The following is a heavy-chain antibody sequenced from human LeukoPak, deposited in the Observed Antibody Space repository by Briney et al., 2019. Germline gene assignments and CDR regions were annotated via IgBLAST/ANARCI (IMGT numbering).Heavy chain of an antibody. CDR3: ARADYDFWSGYGGGDYMDV. J-gene: IGHJ6*03. Sequence: GASVKVSCKASGYTFTSYGISWVRQAPGQGLEWMGWISAYNGNTNYAQKLQGRVTMTTDTSTSTAYMELRSLRSEDTAVYYCARADYDFWSGYGGGDYMDVWGKGTTVTVSS. CDR2: ISAYNGNT. CDR1: GYTFTSYG. D-gene: IGHD3-3*01. V-gene: IGHV1-18*01.